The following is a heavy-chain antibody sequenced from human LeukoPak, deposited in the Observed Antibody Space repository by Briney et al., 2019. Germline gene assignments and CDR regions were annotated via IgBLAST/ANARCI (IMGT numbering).Heavy chain of an antibody. CDR2: IYYSGST. CDR1: GGSISSNNYY. D-gene: IGHD6-19*01. J-gene: IGHJ4*02. V-gene: IGHV4-39*01. Sequence: SSETLSLTCTVSGGSISSNNYYWGWIRQPPGKGLEWIGSIYYSGSTYYNPSLKSRVTISVDTSKNQFSLKLSSVTAADTAVYYCAVSPGGAVAVFDYWGQGTLVTVSS. CDR3: AVSPGGAVAVFDY.